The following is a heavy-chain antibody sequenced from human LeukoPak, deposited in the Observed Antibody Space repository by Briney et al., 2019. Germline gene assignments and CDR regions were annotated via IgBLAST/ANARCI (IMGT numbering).Heavy chain of an antibody. J-gene: IGHJ6*03. CDR2: IYHSGST. CDR3: ARVAGGNYSDYYYYYMDV. Sequence: PSETLSLTCAVSGGSISSSNWWSWVRQPPGKGLEWIGEIYHSGSTNYNPSLKSRVTISVDKSKNQFSLKLSSVTAADTAVYYCARVAGGNYSDYYYYYMDVWGKGTTVTVSS. V-gene: IGHV4-4*02. D-gene: IGHD1-26*01. CDR1: GGSISSSNW.